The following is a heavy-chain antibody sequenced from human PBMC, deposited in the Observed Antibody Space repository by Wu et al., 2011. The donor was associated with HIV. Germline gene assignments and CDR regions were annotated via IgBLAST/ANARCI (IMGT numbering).Heavy chain of an antibody. Sequence: QVQLVQSGAEVKKPGSSVKVSCKASGGTFTDYAISWVRQAPGQGLEWMGGVIPIFGTAYYAQKFQGRVTITADESTSTVYMEMNSLTSADTAVYFCARRSVLPVSFYYMDVWGKGTTVIVSS. J-gene: IGHJ6*03. CDR1: GGTFTDYA. CDR3: ARRSVLPVSFYYMDV. D-gene: IGHD1-1*01. V-gene: IGHV1-69*12. CDR2: VIPIFGTA.